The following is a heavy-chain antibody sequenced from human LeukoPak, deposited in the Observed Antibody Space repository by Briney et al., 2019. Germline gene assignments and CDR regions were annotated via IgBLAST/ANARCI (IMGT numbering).Heavy chain of an antibody. D-gene: IGHD1-26*01. CDR1: GGSVSSGTYY. J-gene: IGHJ4*02. CDR2: IYYSGTT. CDR3: ARGFGGATTSFDY. Sequence: SETLSLTCTVSGGSVSSGTYYWSWIRQPPGKGLEWIGYIYYSGTTNYNPSLKSRVTISIDTSRNQFSLKLSSVTAADTAVYYCARGFGGATTSFDYWGQGILVTVSS. V-gene: IGHV4-61*01.